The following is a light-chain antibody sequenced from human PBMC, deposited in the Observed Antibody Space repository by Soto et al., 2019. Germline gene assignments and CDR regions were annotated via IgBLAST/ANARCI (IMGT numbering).Light chain of an antibody. V-gene: IGKV1-39*01. CDR2: AAS. J-gene: IGKJ3*01. CDR1: QSISSY. Sequence: DIQMTQSPSSLPASVGDRVTITCRASQSISSYINWYQQKPGKAPKLLIYAASSLQSGVPSRFSGSGSGTDFTLTISSLQPEDFATYYCQQSYSTPITFGPGTKVDIK. CDR3: QQSYSTPIT.